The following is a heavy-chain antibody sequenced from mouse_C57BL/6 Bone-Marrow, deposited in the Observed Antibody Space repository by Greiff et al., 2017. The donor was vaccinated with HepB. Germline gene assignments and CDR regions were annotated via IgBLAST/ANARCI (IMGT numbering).Heavy chain of an antibody. V-gene: IGHV5-15*01. Sequence: EVKVVESGGGLVQPGGSLKLSCAASGFTFSDYGMAWVRQAPRKGPEWVAFISNLAYSIYYADTVTGRFTISRENAKNTLFLEMSSLRSEDTAMYYCARRMVTTRYYYAMDYWGQGTSVTVSS. CDR3: ARRMVTTRYYYAMDY. CDR2: ISNLAYSI. CDR1: GFTFSDYG. D-gene: IGHD2-2*01. J-gene: IGHJ4*01.